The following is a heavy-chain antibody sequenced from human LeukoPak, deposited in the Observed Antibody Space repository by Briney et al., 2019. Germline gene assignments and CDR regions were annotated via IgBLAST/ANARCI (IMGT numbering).Heavy chain of an antibody. D-gene: IGHD3-22*01. CDR1: GGSVSSYY. Sequence: PSETLSLTCSVSGGSVSSYYWSWIRQSPGKGLEWIGYIHNSGRTNYNPSLKSRVTGFVDTSKNQVSLRLSSVTAADTAVYYCARVEDSYAFDIWGQGTMVTVSS. CDR2: IHNSGRT. J-gene: IGHJ3*02. V-gene: IGHV4-4*08. CDR3: ARVEDSYAFDI.